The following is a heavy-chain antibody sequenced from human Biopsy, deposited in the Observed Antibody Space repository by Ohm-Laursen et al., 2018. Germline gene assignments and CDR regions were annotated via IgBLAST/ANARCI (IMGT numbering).Heavy chain of an antibody. CDR3: LITAVG. D-gene: IGHD3-3*01. J-gene: IGHJ4*02. V-gene: IGHV3-74*01. CDR2: TNDDGSHT. Sequence: SLRLSCAASGFTFSSYWITWVRQAPGKGLVTRVSHTNDDGSHTDYADSVKGRFTVSRDNAKNTVYLQMNRLTAEDTAVYYCLITAVGGGQGTLVTVSS. CDR1: GFTFSSYW.